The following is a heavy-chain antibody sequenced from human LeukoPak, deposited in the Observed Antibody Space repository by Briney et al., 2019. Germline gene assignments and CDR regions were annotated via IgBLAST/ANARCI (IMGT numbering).Heavy chain of an antibody. CDR3: AADGRDLYSGSYSPFDY. V-gene: IGHV1-58*02. J-gene: IGHJ4*02. Sequence: SVNVSFKASGFTFTISAMQWVRQARGQRGEGIGWIVVGSGNTNYAQKFQERVTITRDMSTSTAYMELSSLRSEDTAVYYCAADGRDLYSGSYSPFDYWGQGTLVTVSS. D-gene: IGHD1-26*01. CDR1: GFTFTISA. CDR2: IVVGSGNT.